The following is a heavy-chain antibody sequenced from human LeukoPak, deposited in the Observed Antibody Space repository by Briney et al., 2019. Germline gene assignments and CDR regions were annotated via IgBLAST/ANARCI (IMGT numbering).Heavy chain of an antibody. CDR1: GYTFTRDA. D-gene: IGHD2-15*01. CDR3: ARGGGNGLV. CDR2: INTKTGNP. Sequence: EASVKVSCKASGYTFTRDAMNWVRQATGQGPEWMGWINTKTGNPTYGQGFTGRFVFSLDTSVSTAYLQISSLKAEDTAVYYCARGGGNGLVWGQGTPVTVS. J-gene: IGHJ6*02. V-gene: IGHV7-4-1*02.